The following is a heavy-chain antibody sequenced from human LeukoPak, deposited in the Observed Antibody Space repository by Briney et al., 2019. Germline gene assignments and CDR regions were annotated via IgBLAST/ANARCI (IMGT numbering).Heavy chain of an antibody. Sequence: GASVKVSCKASGYTFNGYYMHWVRQAPGQGLEWMGWINPNSGGTNYAQKFQGRVTMTRDTSISTAYMELSRLRSDDTAVYYCARDLMTTVTTFNYYYYGMDVWGQGTTVTVSS. CDR1: GYTFNGYY. V-gene: IGHV1-2*02. CDR2: INPNSGGT. D-gene: IGHD4-17*01. J-gene: IGHJ6*02. CDR3: ARDLMTTVTTFNYYYYGMDV.